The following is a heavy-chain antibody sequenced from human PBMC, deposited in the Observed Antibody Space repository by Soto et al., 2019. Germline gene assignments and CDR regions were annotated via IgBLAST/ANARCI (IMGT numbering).Heavy chain of an antibody. CDR3: ARDYGDYLDY. Sequence: QVQLVESGGGVVQPGRSLRLSCAASGFTFSSYGMHWVRQAPGKGLEWVAVIWYDGSNKYYADSVKGRFTICRDKSKNTLYLHMNSLKAEDTAVYYCARDYGDYLDYWCQGTLVTVSS. J-gene: IGHJ4*02. CDR2: IWYDGSNK. CDR1: GFTFSSYG. D-gene: IGHD4-17*01. V-gene: IGHV3-33*01.